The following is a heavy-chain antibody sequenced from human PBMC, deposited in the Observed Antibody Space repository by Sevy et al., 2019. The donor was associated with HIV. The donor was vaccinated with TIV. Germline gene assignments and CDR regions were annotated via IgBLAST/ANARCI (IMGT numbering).Heavy chain of an antibody. D-gene: IGHD6-6*01. J-gene: IGHJ6*02. CDR1: GFTFSSYE. V-gene: IGHV3-48*03. CDR3: ARDRVAARHRTLDYYYYGMDV. CDR2: ISSSGSTI. Sequence: GGSLRLSCAASGFTFSSYEMNWVRQAPGKGLEWVSYISSSGSTIYYADSVNGRFTISRDNAKNSLYLQMNSLRAEDTAVYYCARDRVAARHRTLDYYYYGMDVWGQGTTVTVSS.